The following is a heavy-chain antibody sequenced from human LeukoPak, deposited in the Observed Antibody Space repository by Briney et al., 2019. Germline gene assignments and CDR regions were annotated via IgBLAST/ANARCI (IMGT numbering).Heavy chain of an antibody. CDR2: ISWNSGSI. CDR3: AAGGGNY. D-gene: IGHD1-26*01. J-gene: IGHJ4*02. Sequence: GGSLRLSCAASGFTFDDYAMHWVRQAPGKGLEWVSGISWNSGSIGYADSVKGRFTISRDNAKNSLYLLMNSLRAEDTALYYCAAGGGNYWGQGTLVTVSS. V-gene: IGHV3-9*01. CDR1: GFTFDDYA.